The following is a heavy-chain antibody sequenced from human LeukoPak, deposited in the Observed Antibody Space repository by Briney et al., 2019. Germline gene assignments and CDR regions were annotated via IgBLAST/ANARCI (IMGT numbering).Heavy chain of an antibody. CDR1: GITFYDYA. CDR2: FIPILGTA. CDR3: AGIPVFGVVLHQEPV. D-gene: IGHD3-3*01. V-gene: IGHV1-69*10. J-gene: IGHJ6*04. Sequence: ASVKVSCKASGITFYDYALNWVRQAPGQGLEWMGVFIPILGTANSTQKFRDRVTMTADISTNTAYMELTSLRSEDTAVYFCAGIPVFGVVLHQEPVWGKGTTVTVSS.